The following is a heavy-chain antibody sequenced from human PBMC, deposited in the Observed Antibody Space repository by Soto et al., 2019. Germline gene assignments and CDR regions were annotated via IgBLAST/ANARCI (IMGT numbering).Heavy chain of an antibody. CDR3: SKSWLTPPEAFSI. Sequence: EVQLLEFGGSLVQHGGSLRLSCSASGFTFISYAMSWFRPAPGQGLEWVSAISGSGGSTYYADSVKGRFTISKDNSNNTLYLQMNRLRAEDTAVYYCSKSWLTPPEAFSIWGQGTMVTASS. CDR2: ISGSGGST. J-gene: IGHJ3*02. D-gene: IGHD6-13*01. V-gene: IGHV3-23*01. CDR1: GFTFISYA.